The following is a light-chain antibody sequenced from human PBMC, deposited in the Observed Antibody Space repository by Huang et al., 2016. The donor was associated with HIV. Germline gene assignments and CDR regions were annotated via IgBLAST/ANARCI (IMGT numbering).Light chain of an antibody. CDR1: QSVSSSS. CDR3: QHYGSSPPHA. CDR2: GAS. V-gene: IGKV3-20*01. J-gene: IGKJ2*01. Sequence: EIVLTQSPGTLSLPPGERATLSCRASQSVSSSSLVWYQQKPGQAPRLLTYGASSRATGIPDRFSGSGSGTDFTLTISRLEPEDFAVYHCQHYGSSPPHAFGLGTKLEIK.